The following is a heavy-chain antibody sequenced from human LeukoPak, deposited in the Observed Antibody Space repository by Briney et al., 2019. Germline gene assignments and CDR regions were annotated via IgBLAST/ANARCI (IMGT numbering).Heavy chain of an antibody. Sequence: SVKVSCKASGGNFGNYVIHWVRQAPGQGLEWMGRITPFFGVANYAHTFQDRVTFTADKITNTAYMQISSLKSEDTAVYFCARDTNEEYSSSSDGLAVWGQGPTVTVSS. V-gene: IGHV1-69*04. CDR2: ITPFFGVA. D-gene: IGHD6-6*01. J-gene: IGHJ6*02. CDR3: ARDTNEEYSSSSDGLAV. CDR1: GGNFGNYV.